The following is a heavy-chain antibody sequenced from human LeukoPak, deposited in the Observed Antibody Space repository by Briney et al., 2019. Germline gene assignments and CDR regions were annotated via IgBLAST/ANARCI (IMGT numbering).Heavy chain of an antibody. Sequence: GGSLRLSCAASGFTFSSYSMNWVRQAPGKGLGWVSSISSSSSYIYYADSVKGRFTISRDNAKNSLYLQMNSLRAEDTAVYYSARDRVGGGGFDPWGQGTLVTVSS. CDR2: ISSSSSYI. CDR3: ARDRVGGGGFDP. J-gene: IGHJ5*02. D-gene: IGHD3-16*01. V-gene: IGHV3-21*01. CDR1: GFTFSSYS.